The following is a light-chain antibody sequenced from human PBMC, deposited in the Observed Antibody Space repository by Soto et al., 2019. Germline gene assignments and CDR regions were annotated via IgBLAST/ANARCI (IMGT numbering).Light chain of an antibody. CDR2: EVS. CDR1: SSDVGGYNY. V-gene: IGLV2-14*01. Sequence: QSALTQPASVSGSPGQSITISCTGTSSDVGGYNYVSWYQQHPGKAPKLMIYEVSNRPSGVSNRFSGSKSGNTASLTISGLQAADEADYYCSLYTSENTYVFGTATKVTVL. CDR3: SLYTSENTYV. J-gene: IGLJ1*01.